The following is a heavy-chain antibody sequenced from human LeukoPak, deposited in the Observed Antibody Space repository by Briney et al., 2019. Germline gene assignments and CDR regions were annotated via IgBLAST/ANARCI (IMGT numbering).Heavy chain of an antibody. J-gene: IGHJ4*02. CDR3: ARMYDSSGYYRYFDY. V-gene: IGHV5-51*01. CDR1: GYSFTSYW. D-gene: IGHD3-22*01. Sequence: GESLKISCKGSGYSFTSYWIGWVRQMPGKGLEWMGIIYPGDSDTRYSPSFQGQVTISADKSISTAYLQWSSLKASDTAMYYCARMYDSSGYYRYFDYWGQGTLVTASS. CDR2: IYPGDSDT.